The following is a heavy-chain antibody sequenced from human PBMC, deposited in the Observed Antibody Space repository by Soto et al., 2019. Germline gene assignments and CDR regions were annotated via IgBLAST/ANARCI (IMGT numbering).Heavy chain of an antibody. CDR3: AKDLSVTVDTYTEMKMGGGEYGMDV. CDR1: GFTFSSYG. J-gene: IGHJ6*02. Sequence: QVQLVESGGGVVQPGRSLRLSCASCGFTFSSYGMHWVRQAPGKGLEGVAVIAYDGSNKYYADSVKGRFTISRDNSKNTIYLHMNSLRAEDVAVYYCAKDLSVTVDTYTEMKMGGGEYGMDVWGQGTTVTVSS. D-gene: IGHD5-18*01. CDR2: IAYDGSNK. V-gene: IGHV3-30*18.